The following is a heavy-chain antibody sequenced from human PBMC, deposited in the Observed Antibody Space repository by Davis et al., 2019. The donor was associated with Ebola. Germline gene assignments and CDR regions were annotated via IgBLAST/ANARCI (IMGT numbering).Heavy chain of an antibody. Sequence: PGGSLRLSCAASGFAVSNNYMSWVRQAPGKGLEWVSIIYSGGSTYYADSVKGRFTISRDNSKNTLYLQMNSLRAEDTAVYYCARPYSGYDLNYWGQGTLVTVSS. D-gene: IGHD5-12*01. CDR1: GFAVSNNY. J-gene: IGHJ4*02. CDR3: ARPYSGYDLNY. V-gene: IGHV3-53*05. CDR2: IYSGGST.